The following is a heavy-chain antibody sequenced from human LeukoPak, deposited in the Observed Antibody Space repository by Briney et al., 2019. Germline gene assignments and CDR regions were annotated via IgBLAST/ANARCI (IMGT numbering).Heavy chain of an antibody. V-gene: IGHV3-7*05. J-gene: IGHJ6*02. Sequence: PGGSLRLSCAASGFTFSTYWMSWGRQAPGKGLEWVANINQDESEKYYVDSVKGRFTISRGNAKNSLYLQMNSLRAEDTAVYYCARVRVSSYYGMDIWGQGTTVTVSS. CDR2: INQDESEK. CDR3: ARVRVSSYYGMDI. D-gene: IGHD2/OR15-2a*01. CDR1: GFTFSTYW.